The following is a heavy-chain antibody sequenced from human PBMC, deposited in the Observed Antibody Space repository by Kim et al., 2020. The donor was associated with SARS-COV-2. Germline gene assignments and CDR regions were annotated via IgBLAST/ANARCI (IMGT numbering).Heavy chain of an antibody. J-gene: IGHJ4*02. Sequence: ASVKVSCKASGYTFTSYAMHWVRQAPGQRLEWMGWINAGNGNTKYSQKFQGRVTITRDTSASTAYMELSSLRSEDTAVYYCARVGGGYSGYAYGYLDYWGQGTLVTVSS. CDR2: INAGNGNT. CDR1: GYTFTSYA. D-gene: IGHD5-12*01. V-gene: IGHV1-3*01. CDR3: ARVGGGYSGYAYGYLDY.